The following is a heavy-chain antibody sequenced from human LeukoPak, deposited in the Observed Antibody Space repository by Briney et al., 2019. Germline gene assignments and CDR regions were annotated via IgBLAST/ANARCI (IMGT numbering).Heavy chain of an antibody. Sequence: GGSLRLSCAASGFTFSSYAMSWVSQAPGKGLEWGSAISGSGGSTYYADSVKGRFTISRDNSKNTLYLQMNSLRAEDTAVYYCEKLYARVTRYYFDYWGQGTLVTVSS. CDR1: GFTFSSYA. D-gene: IGHD4-23*01. CDR3: EKLYARVTRYYFDY. V-gene: IGHV3-23*01. CDR2: ISGSGGST. J-gene: IGHJ4*02.